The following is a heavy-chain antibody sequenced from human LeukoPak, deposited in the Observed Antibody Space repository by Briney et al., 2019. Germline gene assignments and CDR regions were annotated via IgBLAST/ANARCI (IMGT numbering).Heavy chain of an antibody. Sequence: NPSETLSLTCTVSDGSIINNNHYWGWTRQPPGKGLEWIGSISYNGGAAYNPSLRSRVTISVDTSKNQFSLKVNSVTAADTAVYYCAREVEYYDSSGYRPHAFDIWGQGTLVTVSS. J-gene: IGHJ3*02. V-gene: IGHV4-39*02. CDR3: AREVEYYDSSGYRPHAFDI. CDR1: DGSIINNNHY. D-gene: IGHD3-22*01. CDR2: ISYNGGA.